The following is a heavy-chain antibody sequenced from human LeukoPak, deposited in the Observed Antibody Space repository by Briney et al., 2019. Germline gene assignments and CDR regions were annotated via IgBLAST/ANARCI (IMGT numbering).Heavy chain of an antibody. D-gene: IGHD3-3*01. CDR1: GFTFSSFW. V-gene: IGHV3-7*03. J-gene: IGHJ4*02. Sequence: GRSLRLSCAASGFTFSSFWMSWVRQAPGKGLEWVANIKKDGSQKYYVDSVEGRFTISRDNAKNSLYLQMDSVRVDDTAVYYCARVFGGYDVSDYWGQGTLVTVSS. CDR2: IKKDGSQK. CDR3: ARVFGGYDVSDY.